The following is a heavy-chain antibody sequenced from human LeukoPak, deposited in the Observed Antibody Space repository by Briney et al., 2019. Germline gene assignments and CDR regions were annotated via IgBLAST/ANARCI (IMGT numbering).Heavy chain of an antibody. CDR1: GYIFNSYA. V-gene: IGHV7-4-1*02. J-gene: IGHJ5*02. CDR2: INTKTGNP. CDR3: ARDGSAYCGGDCRYNWFDP. D-gene: IGHD2-21*02. Sequence: ASVKVSCKASGYIFNSYAMNWVRQAPGQGLEWMGWINTKTGNPTYAQGFTGRFVFSLDTSVSTAYLQISSLKAEDTAVYYCARDGSAYCGGDCRYNWFDPWGQGTLVTVSS.